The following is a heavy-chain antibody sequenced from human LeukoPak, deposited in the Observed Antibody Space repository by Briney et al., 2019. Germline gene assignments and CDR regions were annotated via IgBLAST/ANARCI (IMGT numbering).Heavy chain of an antibody. J-gene: IGHJ6*02. V-gene: IGHV4-59*08. CDR1: GGSISSYY. Sequence: SETLSLTCTVSGGSISSYYWSWIRQPPGKGLEWIGYIYYSGSTNYNPSLKSRVTISVDTSKNQFSLKLSSVTAADTAVYYCARGESRVVVVTHYYYYGMDVWGQGTTVTVSS. CDR2: IYYSGST. D-gene: IGHD3-22*01. CDR3: ARGESRVVVVTHYYYYGMDV.